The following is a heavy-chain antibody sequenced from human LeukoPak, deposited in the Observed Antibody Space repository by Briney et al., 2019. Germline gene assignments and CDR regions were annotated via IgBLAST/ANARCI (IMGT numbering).Heavy chain of an antibody. Sequence: SETLSLTCTVSGGSISSGDYYWRWIRQPPGKGLEWIGYIYYSGSTYYNPYLKSRVTISVDTSKNQFSLKLSSVTAADTAVYYCARVMATFYYYYMDVWGKGTTVTVSS. D-gene: IGHD5-12*01. V-gene: IGHV4-30-4*08. CDR3: ARVMATFYYYYMDV. CDR1: GGSISSGDYY. CDR2: IYYSGST. J-gene: IGHJ6*03.